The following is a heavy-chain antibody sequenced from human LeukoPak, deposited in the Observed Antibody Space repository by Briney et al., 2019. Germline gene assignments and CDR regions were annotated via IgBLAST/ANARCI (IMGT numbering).Heavy chain of an antibody. J-gene: IGHJ4*02. CDR2: INPNSGGT. D-gene: IGHD6-19*01. CDR1: GYTFTGYY. V-gene: IGHV1-2*02. CDR3: ARGPRLIAVAGHFEY. Sequence: ASVKVSCKASGYTFTGYYMHWVRQAPGQGLEWMGWINPNSGGTNYAQRFQGRVTMTRDTSISTAYMELSRLRSDDTAVYYCARGPRLIAVAGHFEYWGQGTLVTVSS.